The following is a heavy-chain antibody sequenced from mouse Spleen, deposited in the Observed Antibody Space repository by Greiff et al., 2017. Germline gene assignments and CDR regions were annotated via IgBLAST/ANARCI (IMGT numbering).Heavy chain of an antibody. CDR3: TRRTYWVFDY. D-gene: IGHD4-1*01. CDR1: GYTFTDYE. V-gene: IGHV1-15*01. CDR2: IDPETGGT. Sequence: VQLQQSGAELVRPGASVTLSCKASGYTFTDYEMHWVKQTPVHGLEWIRAIDPETGGTAYNQKFKGKAILTADKSSSTAYMELRSLTSEDSAVYYCTRRTYWVFDYWGQGTTLTVSS. J-gene: IGHJ2*01.